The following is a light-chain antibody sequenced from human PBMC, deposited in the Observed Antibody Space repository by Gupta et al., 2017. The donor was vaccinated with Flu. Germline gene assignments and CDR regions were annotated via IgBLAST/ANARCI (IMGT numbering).Light chain of an antibody. V-gene: IGLV1-47*01. J-gene: IGLJ3*02. Sequence: FMLTQPPSASETPAQRVTISCSGSSSNIGSNDVYWYQQPPGAAPTLLIYRNNQRPSVVTERFSGSKSGTSASLAINGLRADDDADYYCAGGDDSQRGWVFGGGTKLTVL. CDR1: SSNIGSND. CDR2: RNN. CDR3: AGGDDSQRGWV.